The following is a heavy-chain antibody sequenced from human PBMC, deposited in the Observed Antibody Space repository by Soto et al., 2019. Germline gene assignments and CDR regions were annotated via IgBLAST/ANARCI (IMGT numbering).Heavy chain of an antibody. CDR3: ASSVVVPSTIIYFDY. D-gene: IGHD2-15*01. Sequence: GESLKISCKGSGYSFSNYWIAWVRQMPGKGLEWMGIIFPADSDTKYSPSFQGQVTISADKSISTAYLQWSSLKASDTAMYYCASSVVVPSTIIYFDYRGQGSLVTVPS. J-gene: IGHJ4*02. CDR2: IFPADSDT. V-gene: IGHV5-51*01. CDR1: GYSFSNYW.